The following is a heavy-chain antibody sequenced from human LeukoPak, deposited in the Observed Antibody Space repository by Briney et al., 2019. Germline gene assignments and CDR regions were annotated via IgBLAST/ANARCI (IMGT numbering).Heavy chain of an antibody. CDR3: AKGIDFWTATDY. CDR2: ISGSGGST. CDR1: GFTFSSYA. D-gene: IGHD3-3*01. Sequence: PGGSLRLSCAASGFTFSSYAMSWVPQAPGKGLEWVSAISGSGGSTYYADSVKGRFTISRDNSKNTLYLQMNSLRAEDTAVYYCAKGIDFWTATDYWGQGTLVTVSS. J-gene: IGHJ4*02. V-gene: IGHV3-23*01.